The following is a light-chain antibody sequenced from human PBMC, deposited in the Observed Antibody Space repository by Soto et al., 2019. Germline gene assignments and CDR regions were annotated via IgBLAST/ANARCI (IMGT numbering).Light chain of an antibody. V-gene: IGKV3-20*01. CDR2: GAS. CDR1: QSVSSSY. Sequence: DIVLTQSPGTLSLSPGERATLSCRASQSVSSSYLAWYQQKPGQAPRLLIYGASSRATGIPDRFSGGGSGTDFTLTISRLESEDFVGYYCQHYGTSPTWTVGQGAQVEI. CDR3: QHYGTSPTWT. J-gene: IGKJ1*01.